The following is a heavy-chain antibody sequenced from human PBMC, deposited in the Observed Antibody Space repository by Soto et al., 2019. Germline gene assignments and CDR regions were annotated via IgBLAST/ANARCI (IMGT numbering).Heavy chain of an antibody. V-gene: IGHV1-18*01. CDR1: GYTFSSYG. CDR2: ISAYNGNT. J-gene: IGHJ4*02. Sequence: ASVKVSCKASGYTFSSYGISWVRQAPGQGLEWMGWISAYNGNTNYAQKFQGRVTITRDTSASTAYMELSSLRSEDTAVYYCARGVAPYYFDYWGQGTLVTSPQ. CDR3: ARGVAPYYFDY. D-gene: IGHD2-15*01.